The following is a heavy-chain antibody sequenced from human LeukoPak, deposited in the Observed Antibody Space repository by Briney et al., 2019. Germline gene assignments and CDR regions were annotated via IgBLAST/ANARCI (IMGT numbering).Heavy chain of an antibody. CDR1: GYSISSGYY. Sequence: PSETLSLTCTVSGYSISSGYYWGWIRQPPGKGLEWIGEINHSGSTNYNPSLKSRVTISVDTSKNQFSLKLSSVTAADTAVYYCARRDRRDGYSQMRRAFDIWGQGTMVTVSS. J-gene: IGHJ3*02. CDR2: INHSGST. D-gene: IGHD5-24*01. CDR3: ARRDRRDGYSQMRRAFDI. V-gene: IGHV4-38-2*02.